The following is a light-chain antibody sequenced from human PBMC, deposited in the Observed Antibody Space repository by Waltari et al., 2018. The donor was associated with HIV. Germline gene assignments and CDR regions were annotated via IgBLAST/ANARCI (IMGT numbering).Light chain of an antibody. CDR3: NSYAGSNNWV. V-gene: IGLV2-8*01. CDR2: EVN. CDR1: SIDVGGSKY. J-gene: IGLJ3*02. Sequence: QSALTQPPSASGSPGQSVTISCTGTSIDVGGSKYVSWYTQHPGKAPKLRIYEVNKRPSGVPDRFSGSKSANTASLTVSGLQADDEADYYCNSYAGSNNWVFGGGTKLTVL.